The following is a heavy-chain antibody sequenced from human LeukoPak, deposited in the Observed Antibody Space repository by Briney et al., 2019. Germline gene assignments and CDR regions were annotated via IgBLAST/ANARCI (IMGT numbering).Heavy chain of an antibody. Sequence: SETLSLTCTVSGGSISTSSYSWGWIRQPPGKGLEWIGYIYYSGSTNYNPSLKSRVTISVDTSKNQFSLKLSSVTAEDTAVYFCASAPRYSSSWPNNWFDPWGQGTLVTVSS. CDR1: GGSISTSSYS. CDR3: ASAPRYSSSWPNNWFDP. V-gene: IGHV4-61*05. D-gene: IGHD6-13*01. J-gene: IGHJ5*02. CDR2: IYYSGST.